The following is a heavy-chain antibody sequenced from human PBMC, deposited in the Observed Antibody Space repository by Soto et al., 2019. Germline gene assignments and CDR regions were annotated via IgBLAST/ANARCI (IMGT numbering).Heavy chain of an antibody. Sequence: TVSGGTLRPNEPRVIRLPPGKGMEWIGYIYYSGSTNYNPSLKSRVTISVDTSKNQFSLKLSSVTAADTAVYYCARDYTYSDFWSGYLDVWGQGTTVT. CDR3: ARDYTYSDFWSGYLDV. CDR1: GGTLRPNE. CDR2: IYYSGST. V-gene: IGHV4-59*01. J-gene: IGHJ6*02. D-gene: IGHD3-3*01.